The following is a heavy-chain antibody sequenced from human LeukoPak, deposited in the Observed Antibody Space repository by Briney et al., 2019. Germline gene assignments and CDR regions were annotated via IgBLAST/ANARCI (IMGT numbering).Heavy chain of an antibody. D-gene: IGHD2-15*01. CDR2: TYYSGST. V-gene: IGHV4-31*11. J-gene: IGHJ4*02. Sequence: SPSETLSLTCAVYGGSFSGYYWNWIRQHPGKGLEWIGYTYYSGSTYYNPSLKSRVTISVDTSKNQFSLKLSSVTAADTAVYYCASRSSVVAAIHWGQGTLVTVSS. CDR1: GGSFSGYY. CDR3: ASRSSVVAAIH.